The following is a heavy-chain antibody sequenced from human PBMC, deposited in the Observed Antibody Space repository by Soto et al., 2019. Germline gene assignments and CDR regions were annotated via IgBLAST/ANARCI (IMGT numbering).Heavy chain of an antibody. CDR3: AAGSSSGPYDY. V-gene: IGHV4-59*01. Sequence: SQPLPLTCTVSGGAISRYYWSSIRQPPGKGLEWIGYIYYSGSTNYNPSLKSRVTISVDTSKNQFSLKLSSVTAADTAVYYCAAGSSSGPYDYWGQGTLVTVSS. J-gene: IGHJ4*02. D-gene: IGHD6-6*01. CDR1: GGAISRYY. CDR2: IYYSGST.